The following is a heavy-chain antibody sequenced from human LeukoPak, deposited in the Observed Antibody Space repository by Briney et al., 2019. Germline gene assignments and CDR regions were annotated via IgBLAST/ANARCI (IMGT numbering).Heavy chain of an antibody. Sequence: TGGSLRLSCAASGFTFSSYEMNWVRQAPGKGLEWVSYISSSGSTVSYADSVKGRFTISRDNAKNSLYLQMNSLRAEDTAVYYCARDSSAPYWGQGTLVTVSS. V-gene: IGHV3-48*03. CDR1: GFTFSSYE. J-gene: IGHJ4*02. CDR3: ARDSSAPY. CDR2: ISSSGSTV. D-gene: IGHD6-13*01.